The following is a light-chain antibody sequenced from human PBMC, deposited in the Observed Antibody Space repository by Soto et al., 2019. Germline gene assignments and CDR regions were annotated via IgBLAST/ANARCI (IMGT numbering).Light chain of an antibody. J-gene: IGKJ2*01. Sequence: DIQMTQSPSSLSASVGDRVTITCRARQSISSYLNWYQQRPGKAPKLLIYGASSLQSGVPSRFSGSRSGTDFTLTINSLQPEDFATYHCQQSYTTPYTFGQGTKLEIK. CDR3: QQSYTTPYT. CDR2: GAS. V-gene: IGKV1-39*01. CDR1: QSISSY.